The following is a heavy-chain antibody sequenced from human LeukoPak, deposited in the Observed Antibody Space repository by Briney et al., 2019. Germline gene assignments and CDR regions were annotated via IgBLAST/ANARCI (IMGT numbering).Heavy chain of an antibody. D-gene: IGHD6-13*01. CDR3: ARHNLGIAAAGVDY. CDR1: GGSISSSSYY. Sequence: PSETLSLTCTVSGGSISSSSYYWGWIRQLPGKGLEWIGSIYYSGSTYYNPSLKSRVTISVDTSKNQFSLKLSSVTAADTAVYYCARHNLGIAAAGVDYWGQGTLVTVSS. CDR2: IYYSGST. V-gene: IGHV4-39*01. J-gene: IGHJ4*02.